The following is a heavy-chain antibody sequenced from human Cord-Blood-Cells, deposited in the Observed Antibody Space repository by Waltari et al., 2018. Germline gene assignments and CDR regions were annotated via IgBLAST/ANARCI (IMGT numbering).Heavy chain of an antibody. D-gene: IGHD6-6*01. CDR3: ARGYSSSYYYYGMDV. CDR1: GYTFTGYS. J-gene: IGHJ6*02. Sequence: QVQLVQSGAEVKKPGASVKVSCKAPGYTFTGYSMHWVRQATGQGLEWMGWINPNSGGTNYAQKFQGRVTMTRDTSISTAYMELSRLRSDDTAVYYCARGYSSSYYYYGMDVWGQGTTVTVSS. CDR2: INPNSGGT. V-gene: IGHV1-2*02.